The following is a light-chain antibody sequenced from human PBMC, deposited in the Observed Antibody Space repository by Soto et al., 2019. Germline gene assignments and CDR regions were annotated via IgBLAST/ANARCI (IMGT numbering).Light chain of an antibody. CDR3: QQYDNRLT. CDR2: DAS. J-gene: IGKJ4*01. Sequence: DIQMTQSPSSLSASVGDRVTITCQASQDIRNYLNWYQQKPGQAPKLLIYDASNLETGVPSRFSGSGSGTDFAFTIRSLQPEDIATYYCQQYDNRLTFGGGTKVDIK. V-gene: IGKV1-33*01. CDR1: QDIRNY.